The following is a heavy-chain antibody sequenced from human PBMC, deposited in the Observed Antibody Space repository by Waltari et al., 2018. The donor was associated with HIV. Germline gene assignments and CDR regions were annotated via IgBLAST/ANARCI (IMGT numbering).Heavy chain of an antibody. J-gene: IGHJ4*02. V-gene: IGHV4-59*01. Sequence: QVQLQESGPRLVKPSETLSLTCTVSGGSINGYYWNWIRQSPGKRLHWIGYVYYNETINDNPSLKSRVTISIDTSKTQFSLKLSSVTAADTAFYFCARGQNSGSDKYYFDYWGQGTLVTVSS. D-gene: IGHD3-10*01. CDR3: ARGQNSGSDKYYFDY. CDR1: GGSINGYY. CDR2: VYYNETI.